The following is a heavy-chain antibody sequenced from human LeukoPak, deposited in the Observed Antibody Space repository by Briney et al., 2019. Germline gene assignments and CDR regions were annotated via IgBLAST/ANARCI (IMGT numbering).Heavy chain of an antibody. V-gene: IGHV4-59*01. Sequence: SETLSLTCTVSGGSISSYYWTWIRKPPGKGLGWTGLVFYSGDTNYNPSLQSRVTISVDPSENQFSLTLSSVTDADTAVYYCARSLNVVLVGGAWFDPWGQGTLVTVSS. J-gene: IGHJ5*02. CDR3: ARSLNVVLVGGAWFDP. D-gene: IGHD2-15*01. CDR2: VFYSGDT. CDR1: GGSISSYY.